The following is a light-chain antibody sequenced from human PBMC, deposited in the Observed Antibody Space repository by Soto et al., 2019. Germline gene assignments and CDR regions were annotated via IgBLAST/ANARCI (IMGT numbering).Light chain of an antibody. V-gene: IGLV2-11*01. J-gene: IGLJ3*02. CDR3: CSYTSSSTLV. Sequence: QSALTQPRSVSGSPGQSVTISCTGTSSNVGFYKYVSWYQQSPGKAPKLIIYDVNNRPSGVPDRFSGSKSGNTASLTISGLQAEDEADYFCCSYTSSSTLVFGGGTKVTVL. CDR2: DVN. CDR1: SSNVGFYKY.